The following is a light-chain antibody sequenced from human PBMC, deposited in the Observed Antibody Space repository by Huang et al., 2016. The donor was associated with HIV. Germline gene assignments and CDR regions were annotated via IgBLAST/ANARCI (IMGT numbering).Light chain of an antibody. CDR3: QQRSNWPHT. CDR2: DTS. Sequence: DIVLTQSPATLSLSPGERVTLSCRASQSVGSYLAWYQQKPGQAPRLLIYDTSNRADGIPTGCSGSGSGTDCTLTISSLESEDFAVYYCQQRSNWPHTVGQGTRLEI. J-gene: IGKJ2*01. V-gene: IGKV3-11*01. CDR1: QSVGSY.